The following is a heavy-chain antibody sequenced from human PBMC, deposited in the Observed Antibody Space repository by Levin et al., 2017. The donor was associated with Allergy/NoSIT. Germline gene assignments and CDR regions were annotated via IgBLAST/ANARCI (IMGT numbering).Heavy chain of an antibody. V-gene: IGHV3-7*03. CDR3: SRAEDY. J-gene: IGHJ4*02. CDR1: GFTFSAYW. D-gene: IGHD6-19*01. CDR2: ISNDGRAT. Sequence: AGGSLRLSCVASGFTFSAYWMSWIRQAPGRGLEWVASISNDGRATFYVDSVKGRFTISRDNAKSSLSLHLNSLRAEDSAVYFCSRAEDYWGQGTLVTVSS.